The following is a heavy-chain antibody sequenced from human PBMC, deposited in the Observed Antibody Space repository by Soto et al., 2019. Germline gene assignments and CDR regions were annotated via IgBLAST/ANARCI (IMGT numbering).Heavy chain of an antibody. J-gene: IGHJ5*02. V-gene: IGHV1-69*01. CDR3: ARGLTLTTVTAGFDP. D-gene: IGHD4-17*01. CDR1: GGSFNRHT. CDR2: IIPIFGTA. Sequence: QVQLVQSGAEVRKPGSSVRVSCKASGGSFNRHTISWVRQAPGQGLEWMGGIIPIFGTANYAQKFQGRVTITADESTSTAYMELSSLRSEDTAVYYCARGLTLTTVTAGFDPWGQGTLVTVSS.